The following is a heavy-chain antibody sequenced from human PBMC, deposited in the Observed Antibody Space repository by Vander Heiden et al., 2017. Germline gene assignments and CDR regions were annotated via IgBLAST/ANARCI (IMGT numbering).Heavy chain of an antibody. J-gene: IGHJ4*02. V-gene: IGHV3-21*01. CDR2: ISSSSSYI. CDR3: ARDEESVGVPAAISALD. CDR1: GFTFSSYG. Sequence: EVQLVESGGGLVKPGGSLRLSCAASGFTFSSYGMNWVRQAPGKGLEWVSSISSSSSYIYYADSVKGRVTISRDNAKNSLYLQMNSLRAEDTAVYYCARDEESVGVPAAISALDWGQGTLVTVSS. D-gene: IGHD2-2*01.